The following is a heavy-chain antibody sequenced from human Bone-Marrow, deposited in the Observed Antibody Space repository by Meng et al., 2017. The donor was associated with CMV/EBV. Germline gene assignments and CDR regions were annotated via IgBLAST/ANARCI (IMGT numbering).Heavy chain of an antibody. CDR1: GFTFMNYA. CDR2: ISTSGSNT. CDR3: AKILQAHIIAYYYGMDV. D-gene: IGHD4-11*01. J-gene: IGHJ6*02. Sequence: GESLKISCAASGFTFMNYAMAWVRQAPGEGLEWVSAISTSGSNTYYADSVRGRFTISRDNSRNTLYLQISSLRADDTAIYYCAKILQAHIIAYYYGMDVWGQGTPVTVPS. V-gene: IGHV3-23*01.